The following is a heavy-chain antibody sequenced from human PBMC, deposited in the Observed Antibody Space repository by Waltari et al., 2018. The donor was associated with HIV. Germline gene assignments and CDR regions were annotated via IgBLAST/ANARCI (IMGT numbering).Heavy chain of an antibody. CDR2: IIPIFGTA. CDR1: GGTFSSYA. J-gene: IGHJ6*02. Sequence: QVQLVQSGAEVKKPGSSVKVSCKASGGTFSSYAISWVRQAPGQGLAWMGGIIPIFGTANYAQKFQGRVTITADKSTSTAYMELSSLRSEDTAVYYCATKGVGTTVTTFPWYYYGMDVWGQGTTVTVSS. V-gene: IGHV1-69*06. CDR3: ATKGVGTTVTTFPWYYYGMDV. D-gene: IGHD4-17*01.